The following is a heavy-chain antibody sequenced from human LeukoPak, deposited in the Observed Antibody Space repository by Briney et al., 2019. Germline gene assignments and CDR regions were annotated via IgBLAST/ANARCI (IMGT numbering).Heavy chain of an antibody. CDR2: TNPSGGST. J-gene: IGHJ4*02. CDR3: ARDPKRGYSFNY. Sequence: GASVKVSCKASGYTFTSYYMHWVRQAPGQGLEWMGITNPSGGSTSYAQKFQGRVTMTRDTSTSTVYMELSSLRSEDTAVYYCARDPKRGYSFNYWGQGTLVTVSS. D-gene: IGHD5-18*01. CDR1: GYTFTSYY. V-gene: IGHV1-46*01.